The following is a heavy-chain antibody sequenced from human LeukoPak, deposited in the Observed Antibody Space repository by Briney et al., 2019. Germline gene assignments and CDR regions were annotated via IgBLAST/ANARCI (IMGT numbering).Heavy chain of an antibody. CDR3: ARDFPYSYGYVSSFDY. Sequence: ASVKVSCKASGYTFTSYGISWVRQAPGRGLEWMGWISAYNGNTNYAQKLQGRVTMTTDTSTSTAYMELRSLRSDDTAVYYCARDFPYSYGYVSSFDYWGQGTLVTVSS. CDR1: GYTFTSYG. V-gene: IGHV1-18*01. J-gene: IGHJ4*02. D-gene: IGHD5-18*01. CDR2: ISAYNGNT.